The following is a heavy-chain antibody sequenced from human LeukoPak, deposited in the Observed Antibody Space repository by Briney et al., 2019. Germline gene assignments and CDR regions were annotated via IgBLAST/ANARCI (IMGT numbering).Heavy chain of an antibody. J-gene: IGHJ4*02. Sequence: SETLSLTCAVSGYSISSGYYWGWIRQPPGKGLEWIGSIYHSGSTYYNPSLKSRVTISVDTSKNQFSLKLSSVTAADTAVYYCARQSGYSSGWYGYYFDYWGQGTLVTVSS. V-gene: IGHV4-38-2*01. CDR2: IYHSGST. D-gene: IGHD6-19*01. CDR3: ARQSGYSSGWYGYYFDY. CDR1: GYSISSGYY.